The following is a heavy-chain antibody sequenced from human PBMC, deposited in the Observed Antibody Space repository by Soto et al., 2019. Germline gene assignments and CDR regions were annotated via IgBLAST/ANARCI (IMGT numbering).Heavy chain of an antibody. Sequence: QVQLVQSGAEVKKPGASVKVSCKASGYTFTSYAMHWVRQAPGQRLEWMGWINAGNGNTKYSQKLQGRVTITRDTSASTAYMELSILRSDDTAVYYCARGGSLYWYFDLWGRGTLVTVSS. D-gene: IGHD1-26*01. CDR3: ARGGSLYWYFDL. CDR1: GYTFTSYA. CDR2: INAGNGNT. V-gene: IGHV1-3*01. J-gene: IGHJ2*01.